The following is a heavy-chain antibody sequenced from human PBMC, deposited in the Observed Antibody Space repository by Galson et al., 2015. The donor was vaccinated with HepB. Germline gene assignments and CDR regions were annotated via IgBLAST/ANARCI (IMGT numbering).Heavy chain of an antibody. Sequence: SETLSLTCTVSGGSISSYYWSWIRQPAGKGLEWIGRIYTGGSTNYNPSPKSRVTMSVDTSKNQFSLKLSSVTAADTAVYYCAGTTVTTPIYYYYYYMDVWGKGTTVTVSS. CDR3: AGTTVTTPIYYYYYYMDV. CDR1: GGSISSYY. V-gene: IGHV4-4*07. D-gene: IGHD4-17*01. J-gene: IGHJ6*03. CDR2: IYTGGST.